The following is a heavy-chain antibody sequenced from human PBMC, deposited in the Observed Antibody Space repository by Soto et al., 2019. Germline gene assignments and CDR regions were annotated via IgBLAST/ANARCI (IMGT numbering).Heavy chain of an antibody. CDR1: GGSISSGGYY. CDR3: ARVGYDILTGHNWFDP. CDR2: IYYSGST. J-gene: IGHJ5*02. Sequence: SETLSLTCTVSGGSISSGGYYWSWIRQHPGKGLEWIGHIYYSGSTYYNPSLKSRVTISVDTSKNQFSLKLSSVTAADTAVYYCARVGYDILTGHNWFDPWGQGTLVTVSS. V-gene: IGHV4-31*03. D-gene: IGHD3-9*01.